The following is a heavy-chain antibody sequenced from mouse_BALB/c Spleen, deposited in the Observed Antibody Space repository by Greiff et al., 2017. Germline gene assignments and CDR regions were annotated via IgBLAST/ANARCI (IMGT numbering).Heavy chain of an antibody. CDR3: ARGEYYGSSLQAWFAY. CDR2: ISSGGSYT. V-gene: IGHV5-9-3*01. CDR1: GFTFSSYT. J-gene: IGHJ3*01. Sequence: EVQGVESGGGLVKPGGSLKLSCAASGFTFSSYTMSWVRQTPEKRLEWVATISSGGSYTYYPDSVKGRFTISRDNARNILYLQMSSLRSEDTAMYYCARGEYYGSSLQAWFAYWGQGTLVTVSA. D-gene: IGHD1-1*01.